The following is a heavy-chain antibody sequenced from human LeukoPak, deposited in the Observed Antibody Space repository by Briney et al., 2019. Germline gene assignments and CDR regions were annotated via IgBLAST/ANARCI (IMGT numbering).Heavy chain of an antibody. CDR1: GFTFSSDD. CDR2: IAYDGRVK. J-gene: IGHJ4*02. Sequence: PGGSLRLSCAASGFTFSSDDMHWVRQAPGKGLEWVAFIAYDGRVKYYGDPVKGRFTISRDNSKNTLYLQMISLRAEDTAVYYCVKDRSTKWSFDYWGQGTLVTVSS. CDR3: VKDRSTKWSFDY. D-gene: IGHD2-15*01. V-gene: IGHV3-30*02.